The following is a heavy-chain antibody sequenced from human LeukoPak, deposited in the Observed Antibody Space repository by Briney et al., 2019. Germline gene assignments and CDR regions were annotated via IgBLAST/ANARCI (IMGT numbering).Heavy chain of an antibody. CDR2: ISSSTTTT. V-gene: IGHV3-48*01. J-gene: IGHJ4*02. CDR1: GFTFTTYN. D-gene: IGHD3-3*01. Sequence: PGGSLRLSCAASGFTFTTYNMNWVRQAPGKGLEWVSYISSSTTTTYYADSVKGRFTISRDNAKNSLYLQMNSLRAEDTAVYYCARDPPPITIFGVVLPHYYFDYWGQGTLVTVSS. CDR3: ARDPPPITIFGVVLPHYYFDY.